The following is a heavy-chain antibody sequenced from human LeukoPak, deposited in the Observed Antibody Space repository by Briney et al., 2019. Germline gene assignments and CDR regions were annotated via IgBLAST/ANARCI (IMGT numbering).Heavy chain of an antibody. V-gene: IGHV3-23*05. Sequence: GGSLRLSCAASGFTFSSYAMTWARQAPGKGLEWVSGISKSGNNTYYADSVAGRLTISRDNSKNTLYLQMNSPRADDTAVYYCAAAVTTGRAEHYWGQGTLVTVSS. CDR3: AAAVTTGRAEHY. CDR1: GFTFSSYA. D-gene: IGHD4-17*01. J-gene: IGHJ4*02. CDR2: ISKSGNNT.